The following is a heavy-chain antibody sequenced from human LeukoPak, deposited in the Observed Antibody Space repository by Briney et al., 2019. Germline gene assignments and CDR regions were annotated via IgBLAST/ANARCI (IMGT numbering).Heavy chain of an antibody. Sequence: PSETLSLTCTVSGGSISSYYWSWIRQPPGKGLEWIGYIYYSGSTNYNPSLKSRVTISVGTSKNQFSLKLTSVTAADAAVYYCARHVQDTTMVTPLYYFDYWGQGTLVTVSS. CDR3: ARHVQDTTMVTPLYYFDY. J-gene: IGHJ4*02. CDR2: IYYSGST. D-gene: IGHD5-18*01. V-gene: IGHV4-59*08. CDR1: GGSISSYY.